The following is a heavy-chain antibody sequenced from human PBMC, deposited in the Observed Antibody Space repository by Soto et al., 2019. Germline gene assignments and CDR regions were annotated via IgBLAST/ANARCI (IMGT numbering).Heavy chain of an antibody. V-gene: IGHV3-11*05. CDR3: ARDGSALLWFGAGGFFDY. D-gene: IGHD3-10*01. Sequence: QVQLVESGGGLVQPGGSLRLSCAASGFTFSDYYMSWIRQAPGKGLEWVSYISSSSSYTNYADSVKGRFTISRDNAKNSLYLQMNSLRAEDTAVYYCARDGSALLWFGAGGFFDYWGQGTLVTVSS. CDR1: GFTFSDYY. CDR2: ISSSSSYT. J-gene: IGHJ4*02.